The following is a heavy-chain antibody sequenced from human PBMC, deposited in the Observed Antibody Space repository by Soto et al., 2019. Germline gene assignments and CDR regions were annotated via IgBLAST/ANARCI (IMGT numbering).Heavy chain of an antibody. V-gene: IGHV3-48*01. Sequence: EVQLVESGGGLVQPGGSLRISCAASGFTFSSYSMNWVRQAPGKGLEWVSYISRSSRTIYYAGSVKGRFTISRDNAKNSLYLQINGLRAEDTAVYYCSRHPERIAEIGWFDPWGQGTLVTVSS. CDR1: GFTFSSYS. J-gene: IGHJ5*02. CDR2: ISRSSRTI. CDR3: SRHPERIAEIGWFDP. D-gene: IGHD6-13*01.